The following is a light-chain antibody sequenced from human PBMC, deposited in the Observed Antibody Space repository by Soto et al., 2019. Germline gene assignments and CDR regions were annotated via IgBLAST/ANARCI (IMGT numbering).Light chain of an antibody. V-gene: IGLV1-44*01. CDR3: AAWDDSLNGSYV. J-gene: IGLJ1*01. CDR2: SNN. CDR1: SSNIGSNT. Sequence: QSVLTQPPSASGTPGQRVTISCSGSSSNIGSNTVNWYQQLPGTAPKLLIYSNNQRPSGVPDRFSGSKSGTSASLAISGLQSEDEADYYCAAWDDSLNGSYVFGTGTNVTV.